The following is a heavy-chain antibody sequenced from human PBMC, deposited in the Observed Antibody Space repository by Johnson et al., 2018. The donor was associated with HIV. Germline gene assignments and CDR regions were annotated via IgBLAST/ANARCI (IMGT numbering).Heavy chain of an antibody. V-gene: IGHV3-11*04. CDR3: ARVYDSSGYLSAFDI. CDR1: GFTFSDYY. CDR2: ISSSGSTI. Sequence: VQLVESGGGLVKPGGSLRLSCAASGFTFSDYYMSWIRQAPGKGLEWVSYISSSGSTIYYADSVKGRFTISRDNSRNTLYLQMNSLRAEDTAVYYCARVYDSSGYLSAFDIWGQGTVVSVSS. J-gene: IGHJ3*02. D-gene: IGHD3-22*01.